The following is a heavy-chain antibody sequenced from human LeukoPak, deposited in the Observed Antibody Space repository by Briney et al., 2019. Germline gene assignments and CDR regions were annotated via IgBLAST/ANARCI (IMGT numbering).Heavy chain of an antibody. D-gene: IGHD1-26*01. CDR3: ARDAKWEPRAGNWFDP. Sequence: GASVKVSCKASGYTFTSYGISWVRQAPGLGLEWMGWISTYNGNTNYAQKLQGRVTMTTDTSTSTAYMELRSLRSDDTAVYYCARDAKWEPRAGNWFDPWGQGTLVTVSS. CDR1: GYTFTSYG. V-gene: IGHV1-18*01. J-gene: IGHJ5*02. CDR2: ISTYNGNT.